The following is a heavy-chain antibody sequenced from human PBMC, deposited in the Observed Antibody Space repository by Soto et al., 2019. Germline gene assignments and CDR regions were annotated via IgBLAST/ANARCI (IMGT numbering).Heavy chain of an antibody. J-gene: IGHJ3*02. CDR2: IKSKTDVGTT. CDR1: GFTFNNAW. D-gene: IGHD6-13*01. V-gene: IGHV3-15*07. CDR3: ATSTGIEAVGAFDI. Sequence: VQLVESGGGLVKPGGSLRLSCTASGFTFNNAWMNWVRQAPGKGLEWVGRIKSKTDVGTTDYAAPVKGRFTISRDDSKNMLYLQMNSLKTEDTAMYYCATSTGIEAVGAFDIWGQGTMVTVSS.